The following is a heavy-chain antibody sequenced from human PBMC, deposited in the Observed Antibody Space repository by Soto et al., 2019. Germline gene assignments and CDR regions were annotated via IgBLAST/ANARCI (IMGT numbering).Heavy chain of an antibody. D-gene: IGHD6-19*01. CDR2: IYYSGST. CDR1: GGSVSSTSYY. J-gene: IGHJ4*02. Sequence: SETLSLTCTVSGGSVSSTSYYWGWIRQPPGEGLEWIGSIYYSGSTYYNPSLKSRVTISVDTSKNQFSLKLSSVTAADTAVYYCARIVGIRNSIGQRYYFDYWGQGTLVTVSS. V-gene: IGHV4-39*01. CDR3: ARIVGIRNSIGQRYYFDY.